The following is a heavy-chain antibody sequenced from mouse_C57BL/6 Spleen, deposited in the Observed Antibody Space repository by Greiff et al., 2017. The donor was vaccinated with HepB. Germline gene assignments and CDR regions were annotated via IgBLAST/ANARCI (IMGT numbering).Heavy chain of an antibody. CDR2: ISYDGSN. J-gene: IGHJ4*01. V-gene: IGHV3-6*01. CDR3: ASYSNYPYYYAMDY. Sequence: EVQLQQSGPGLVKPSQSLSLTCSVTGYSITSGYYWNWIRQFPGNKLEWMGYISYDGSNNYNPSLKNRISITRDTSKNQFFLKLNSVTTEDTATYYCASYSNYPYYYAMDYWGQGTSVTVSS. D-gene: IGHD2-5*01. CDR1: GYSITSGYY.